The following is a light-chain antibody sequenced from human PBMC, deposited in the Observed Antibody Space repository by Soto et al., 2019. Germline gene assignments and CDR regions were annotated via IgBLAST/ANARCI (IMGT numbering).Light chain of an antibody. CDR3: QQHYNLPPWT. CDR2: GAS. J-gene: IGKJ1*01. V-gene: IGKV1-39*01. Sequence: DIQMTQSPPSLSAYVGDTVTITCRASQSISNYLDWYQVPPGKAPKVLIYGASTLQDGVPSRFSGSGSGTDFTRSINTLQPEDLATYDCQQHYNLPPWTFRQGTTVEV. CDR1: QSISNY.